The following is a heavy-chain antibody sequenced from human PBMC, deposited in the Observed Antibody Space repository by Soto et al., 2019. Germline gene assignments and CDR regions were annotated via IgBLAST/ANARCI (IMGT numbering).Heavy chain of an antibody. D-gene: IGHD3-9*01. CDR3: ARDHDIIDSPPRSQYYYYGMDV. Sequence: QLQQSGPGLVKPSETLSLTCTVSGGSVSSSSYYWSWIRQPPGKGLEWIGYIYHTGSTKYNPSLESRVTISVDTSKNHFSLKLTSVTTADTAVYYCARDHDIIDSPPRSQYYYYGMDVWGQGTTVTVSS. CDR1: GGSVSSSSYY. CDR2: IYHTGST. J-gene: IGHJ6*02. V-gene: IGHV4-61*03.